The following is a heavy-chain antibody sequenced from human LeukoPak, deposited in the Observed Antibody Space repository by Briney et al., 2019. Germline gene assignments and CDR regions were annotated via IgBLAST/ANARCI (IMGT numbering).Heavy chain of an antibody. CDR2: INPSSGDT. J-gene: IGHJ4*02. CDR3: VSELSGGTFDY. V-gene: IGHV1-46*01. CDR1: GYSFTNYL. D-gene: IGHD3-10*01. Sequence: GASVKLSCKASGYSFTNYLIHWMRQAPGQGLEWLGIINPSSGDTSYAQNFQGRVTISRDTSTTTVYMELSSLRSEDTAVYYCVSELSGGTFDYWGQGTLVTVSS.